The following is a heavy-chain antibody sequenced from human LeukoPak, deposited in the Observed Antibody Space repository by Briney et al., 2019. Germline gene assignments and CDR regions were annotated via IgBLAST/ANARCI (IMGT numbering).Heavy chain of an antibody. CDR1: GYTFSDYF. CDR2: ISPKSGVT. CDR3: ARGWGSLYYFDF. D-gene: IGHD3-16*01. J-gene: IGHJ4*02. Sequence: ASVKVSCKASGYTFSDYFVHWVRQAPGQGPEWMGWISPKSGVTKYAQKFQGRVTMVWDTATTTVYMDLSSLTSDDTAVYFCARGWGSLYYFDFWGQGTLVTVSS. V-gene: IGHV1-2*02.